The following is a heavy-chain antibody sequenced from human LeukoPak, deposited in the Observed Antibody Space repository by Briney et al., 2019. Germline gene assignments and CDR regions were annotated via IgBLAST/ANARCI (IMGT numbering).Heavy chain of an antibody. V-gene: IGHV3-23*01. CDR2: IDSSGGST. D-gene: IGHD2-15*01. CDR1: GFTFSSYA. CDR3: AKQSYCSGGSCYPSWFDP. J-gene: IGHJ5*02. Sequence: SGGSLRLSCAASGFTFSSYAMSWVRQAPGKGLEWVSTIDSSGGSTYYADSVKGRFTISRDNSKNTLYLQMNSLRAEDTAVYYCAKQSYCSGGSCYPSWFDPWGQGTLVTVSS.